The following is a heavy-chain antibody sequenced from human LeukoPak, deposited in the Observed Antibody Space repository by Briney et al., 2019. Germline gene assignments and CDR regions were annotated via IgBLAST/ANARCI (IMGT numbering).Heavy chain of an antibody. Sequence: GGSLRLSCAASGFTFSSYAMHWVRQAPGKGLEWVAVISYDGSNKYYADSVKGRFTISRDKSNNTLYLQMNSLRDEDTAVYYCAREGGLTEGGFDYWGQGTLVTVS. V-gene: IGHV3-30*14. D-gene: IGHD1-14*01. CDR2: ISYDGSNK. J-gene: IGHJ4*02. CDR1: GFTFSSYA. CDR3: AREGGLTEGGFDY.